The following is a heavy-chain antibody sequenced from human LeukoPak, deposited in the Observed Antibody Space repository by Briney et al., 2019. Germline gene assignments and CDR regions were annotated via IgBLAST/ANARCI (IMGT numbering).Heavy chain of an antibody. Sequence: GGSLRLSCAASGFTFSSYSINWVRQAPGKGLEWVSSIDSSSSYIYYADSVKGRFTISRDNAKNSLFLQMNSLRTEDTALYYCAKDRSRNWNDDPQIDYWGQGTLVTVSS. V-gene: IGHV3-21*04. D-gene: IGHD1-20*01. CDR2: IDSSSSYI. CDR1: GFTFSSYS. J-gene: IGHJ4*02. CDR3: AKDRSRNWNDDPQIDY.